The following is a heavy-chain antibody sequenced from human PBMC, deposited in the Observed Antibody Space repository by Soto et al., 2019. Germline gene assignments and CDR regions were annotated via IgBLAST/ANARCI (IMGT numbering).Heavy chain of an antibody. D-gene: IGHD6-19*01. Sequence: EVQLVESGGGLVQPGGSLRLSCAASGFTFSSYEMNWVRQAPGKGLEWVSYISSSGSTIYYADSVKGRFTISRDNAKNSLYLQMNSLRAEDTAVHYCARDLDSSGWYLRDYWGQGTLVTVSS. V-gene: IGHV3-48*03. CDR3: ARDLDSSGWYLRDY. CDR1: GFTFSSYE. J-gene: IGHJ4*02. CDR2: ISSSGSTI.